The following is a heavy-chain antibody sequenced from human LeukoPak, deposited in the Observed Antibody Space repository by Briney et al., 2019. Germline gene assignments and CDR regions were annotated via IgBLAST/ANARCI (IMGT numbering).Heavy chain of an antibody. CDR2: INPNSGGT. D-gene: IGHD6-13*01. CDR1: RYTFTGYY. CDR3: ARGQLGGDL. J-gene: IGHJ5*02. V-gene: IGHV1-2*02. Sequence: ASVKVSCQACRYTFTGYYMHWLRQAPGQRLEWMGWINPNSGGTNYVQKFQGRVTMTRVTSISTASMELSRLRSDDTAVYYCARGQLGGDLWGQGTLVTVSS.